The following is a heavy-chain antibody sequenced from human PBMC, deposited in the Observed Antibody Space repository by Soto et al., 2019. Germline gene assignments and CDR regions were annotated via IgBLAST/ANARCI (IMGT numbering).Heavy chain of an antibody. CDR2: ISWNSGIL. CDR3: AKGASTTVFAFNDY. D-gene: IGHD4-17*01. J-gene: IGHJ4*02. V-gene: IGHV3-9*01. CDR1: GFTFDDYA. Sequence: EVQLVESGGGLVQPGRSLRLSCAASGFTFDDYAMHWVRQGPGKGLEWVSSISWNSGILGYADSVKGRFTISRDNAKNSLYLQMNSLRGEDTALYYCAKGASTTVFAFNDYWGQGTLVTVSS.